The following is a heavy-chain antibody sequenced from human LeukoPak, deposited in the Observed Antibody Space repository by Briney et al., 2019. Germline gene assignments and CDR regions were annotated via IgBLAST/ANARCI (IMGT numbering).Heavy chain of an antibody. J-gene: IGHJ2*01. Sequence: WIRQAPGKGLEWVAFIRYDGSNKYYADSVKGRFTISRDNSKNTLYLQMNSLRAEDTAVYYCARESTVTTISNWYFDLWGRGTLVTVSS. CDR2: IRYDGSNK. CDR3: ARESTVTTISNWYFDL. D-gene: IGHD4-17*01. V-gene: IGHV3-30*02.